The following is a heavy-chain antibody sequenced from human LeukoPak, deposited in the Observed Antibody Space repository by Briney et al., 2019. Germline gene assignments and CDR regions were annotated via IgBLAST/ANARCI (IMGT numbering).Heavy chain of an antibody. CDR1: GFSLSSYS. V-gene: IGHV3-48*01. Sequence: GGSLRLSCAASGFSLSSYSMDWFRQTPGKGLEWLAYISASSVTTYYADSVEGRFTVSRDNANNSLFLQMNSLRAEDSAVYYCARDINYWTPISCHRNWFGPWGPGTQVTVSS. CDR3: ARDINYWTPISCHRNWFGP. J-gene: IGHJ5*02. CDR2: ISASSVTT. D-gene: IGHD3/OR15-3a*01.